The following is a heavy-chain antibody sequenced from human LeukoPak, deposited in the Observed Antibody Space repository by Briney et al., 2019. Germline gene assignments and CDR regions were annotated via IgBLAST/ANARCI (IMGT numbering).Heavy chain of an antibody. CDR3: ARDSSSWFYYFYGMDV. J-gene: IGHJ6*02. Sequence: GASVKVSCKASGYISTNFGISWVRQAPGQGLEWMGWISGYNGNTNHAQKFQGRVTMTTDTSTSTAYMELRSLRSDDTAVYYCARDSSSWFYYFYGMDVWGQGTTVTVSS. V-gene: IGHV1-18*01. D-gene: IGHD6-13*01. CDR1: GYISTNFG. CDR2: ISGYNGNT.